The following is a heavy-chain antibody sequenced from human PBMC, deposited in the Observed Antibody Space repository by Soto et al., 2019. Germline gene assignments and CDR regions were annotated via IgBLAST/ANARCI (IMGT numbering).Heavy chain of an antibody. CDR3: ARGPYCSGGSCYSNWFDP. CDR2: IIPIFGTA. Sequence: QVQLVQSGAEVKKPGSSVKVSCKASGGTFSSYAISWVRQAPGQGLDWMGGIIPIFGTANYAQKFQGRVTITADESTSTAYMELSSLRSEDTAVYYCARGPYCSGGSCYSNWFDPWGQGTLVTVSS. V-gene: IGHV1-69*01. CDR1: GGTFSSYA. D-gene: IGHD2-15*01. J-gene: IGHJ5*02.